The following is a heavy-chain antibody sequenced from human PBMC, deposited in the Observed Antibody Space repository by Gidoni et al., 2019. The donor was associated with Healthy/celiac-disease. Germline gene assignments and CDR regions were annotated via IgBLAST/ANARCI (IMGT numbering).Heavy chain of an antibody. D-gene: IGHD3-22*01. CDR3: ARDWHYDSSGYYY. CDR1: GYTFTSYA. CDR2: INAGNGNT. Sequence: QVQLVQSGAEVKKPGASVKVSCKASGYTFTSYAMHWVGQAPGQRLEWMGWINAGNGNTKYSQKFQGRVTITRDTSASTAYMELSSLRSEDTAVYYCARDWHYDSSGYYYWGQGTLVTVSS. V-gene: IGHV1-3*01. J-gene: IGHJ4*02.